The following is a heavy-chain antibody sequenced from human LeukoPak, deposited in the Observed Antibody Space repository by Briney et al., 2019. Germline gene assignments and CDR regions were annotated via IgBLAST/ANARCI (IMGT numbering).Heavy chain of an antibody. Sequence: PGGSLRLSCAASGFTFSSYGMHWVRQAPGKGLEWVAAISYDGSNKYYADSVKGRFTISRDNSKNTLYLQMNSLRAEDTAVYYCAKDREIQGSSGPDAYWGQGTPVTVSS. CDR1: GFTFSSYG. CDR3: AKDREIQGSSGPDAY. D-gene: IGHD3-22*01. V-gene: IGHV3-30*18. J-gene: IGHJ4*02. CDR2: ISYDGSNK.